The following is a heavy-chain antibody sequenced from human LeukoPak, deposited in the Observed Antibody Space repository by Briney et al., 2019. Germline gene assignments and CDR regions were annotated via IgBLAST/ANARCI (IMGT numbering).Heavy chain of an antibody. Sequence: PSETLSLTCTVSGGSISSYYWNWIRQPPGKGLEWIGHIYYSGSTNYNPSLKSRVTISVDTSKNEFSLELSSVTAADTAVYYCARQSDFYDSSGYSVDYWGQGTLVTVSS. V-gene: IGHV4-59*08. CDR3: ARQSDFYDSSGYSVDY. CDR1: GGSISSYY. CDR2: IYYSGST. J-gene: IGHJ4*02. D-gene: IGHD3-22*01.